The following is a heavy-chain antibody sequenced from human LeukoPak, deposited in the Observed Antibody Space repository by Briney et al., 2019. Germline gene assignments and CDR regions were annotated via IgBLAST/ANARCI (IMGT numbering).Heavy chain of an antibody. V-gene: IGHV3-23*01. D-gene: IGHD4-17*01. CDR2: ISGSGGGT. CDR1: GFTFSSYA. Sequence: PGGSLRLSCAASGFTFSSYAMSWVRQAPGKGLEWVSAISGSGGGTYYADSVKGRFTISRDNSKNTLYLQMNSLRAEDTAVYYCAKLYGDYGKRPLFLGYWGQGTLVTVSS. J-gene: IGHJ4*02. CDR3: AKLYGDYGKRPLFLGY.